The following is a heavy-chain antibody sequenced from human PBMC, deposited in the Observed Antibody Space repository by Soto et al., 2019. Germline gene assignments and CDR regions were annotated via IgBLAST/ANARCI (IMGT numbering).Heavy chain of an antibody. Sequence: GASLRLSCAASGFTFSSYAMSWVRQAPGKGLEWVSAISGSGGSTYYADSVKGRFTISRDNSKNTLYLQMNSLRAEDTAVYYCAKDQNVDIRPYYYYGMDVWGQGTTVTVSS. CDR1: GFTFSSYA. CDR2: ISGSGGST. CDR3: AKDQNVDIRPYYYYGMDV. V-gene: IGHV3-23*01. D-gene: IGHD2-2*03. J-gene: IGHJ6*02.